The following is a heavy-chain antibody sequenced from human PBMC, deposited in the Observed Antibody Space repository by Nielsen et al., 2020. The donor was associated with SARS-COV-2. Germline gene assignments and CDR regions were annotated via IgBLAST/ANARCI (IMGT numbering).Heavy chain of an antibody. Sequence: GSLRLSCAASGFTFSSYWMHWVRQAPGKGLVWVSRINSDGSSTSYADSVKGRFTISRDNSKNTLSLQMHTLRAEDTAIYYCAKDSYVYGDYLDSWGQGTLVTVSS. CDR3: AKDSYVYGDYLDS. CDR2: INSDGSST. CDR1: GFTFSSYW. V-gene: IGHV3-74*01. D-gene: IGHD4-17*01. J-gene: IGHJ4*02.